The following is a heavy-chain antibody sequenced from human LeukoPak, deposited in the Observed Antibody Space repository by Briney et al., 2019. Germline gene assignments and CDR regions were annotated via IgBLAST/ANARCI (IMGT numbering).Heavy chain of an antibody. Sequence: PSETLSLTCTVSGGSISSGGYYWSWIRQHPGKGLEWVGYIYYSGSTYYNPSLKSRVTISVDTSKNQFSLKPSSVTAADTAVYYCARDRGCSGGRCYSARFDPWGQGTLVTVSS. V-gene: IGHV4-31*03. CDR3: ARDRGCSGGRCYSARFDP. J-gene: IGHJ5*02. CDR2: IYYSGST. CDR1: GGSISSGGYY. D-gene: IGHD2-15*01.